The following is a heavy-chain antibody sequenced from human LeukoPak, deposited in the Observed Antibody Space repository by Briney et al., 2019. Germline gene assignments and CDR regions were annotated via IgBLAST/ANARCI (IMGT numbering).Heavy chain of an antibody. CDR1: GFTFSSYW. V-gene: IGHV3-74*01. J-gene: IGHJ4*02. CDR3: ARGVNDFWSGPDFDY. D-gene: IGHD3-3*01. CDR2: INSDGSST. Sequence: PGGSLRLSCAASGFTFSSYWMHWVRQAPGKGLVWVSRINSDGSSTSYADSVKGRFTISRDNAKNTLHLQMNSLRAEDTAVYYCARGVNDFWSGPDFDYWGQGTLVTVSS.